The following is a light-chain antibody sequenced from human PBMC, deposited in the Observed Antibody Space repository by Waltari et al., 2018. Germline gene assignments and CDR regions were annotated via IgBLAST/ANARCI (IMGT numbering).Light chain of an antibody. J-gene: IGKJ1*01. CDR3: QNHERLPAV. V-gene: IGKV3-20*01. CDR2: GAS. Sequence: EIVLTQSPGTLSLSPGERATLSCRASQSIGRYLIWYQQKPGQAPRLLIYGASTRAAGIPDRFGGSGSGTDFSLTISRLEPEDFAVYYCQNHERLPAVFGRGTKVEIK. CDR1: QSIGRY.